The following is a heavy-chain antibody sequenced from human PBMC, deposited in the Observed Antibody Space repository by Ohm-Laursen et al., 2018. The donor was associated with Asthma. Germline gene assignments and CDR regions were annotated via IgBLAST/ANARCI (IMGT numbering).Heavy chain of an antibody. Sequence: TLSLTCSVSGASVGSGSSFWSWIRQPPGKGLEWIGYIYERGSTNYYPSLKGRVTISLDTPKNQFSLRLSSVTAADTAVYYCAKGLRYDGYLYGLDVWGHGTTVTVSS. V-gene: IGHV4-61*01. J-gene: IGHJ6*02. CDR2: IYERGST. CDR1: GASVGSGSSF. D-gene: IGHD5-24*01. CDR3: AKGLRYDGYLYGLDV.